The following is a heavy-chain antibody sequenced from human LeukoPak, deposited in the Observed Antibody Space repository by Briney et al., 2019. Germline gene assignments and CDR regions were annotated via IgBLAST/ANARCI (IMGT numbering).Heavy chain of an antibody. CDR2: IIPILGTA. Sequence: SVKVSCKASGGTFSSYAISWVRQAPGQGLEWMGGIIPILGTANYAQKFQGRVTITADESTSTAYMELSSLRSEDTAVYYCARSTFPEEHYYYGMDVWGKGTTVTVSS. D-gene: IGHD1-26*01. CDR3: ARSTFPEEHYYYGMDV. V-gene: IGHV1-69*13. CDR1: GGTFSSYA. J-gene: IGHJ6*04.